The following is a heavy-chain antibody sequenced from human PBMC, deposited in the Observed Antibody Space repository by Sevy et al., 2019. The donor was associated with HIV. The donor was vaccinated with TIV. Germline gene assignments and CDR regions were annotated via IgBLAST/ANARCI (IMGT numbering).Heavy chain of an antibody. D-gene: IGHD2-8*02. V-gene: IGHV3-23*01. CDR1: GFPFSNFA. Sequence: GGSLRLSCAASGFPFSNFAMSWVRQAPGKGLEWVSTLIGGGSRTYYADSVTGRFIISRDNSRNTVYLQMNSLRAEDTAIYYCAKGRVQSGLSGGGANYGMDVCGRGTTVTVSS. J-gene: IGHJ6*02. CDR3: AKGRVQSGLSGGGANYGMDV. CDR2: LIGGGSRT.